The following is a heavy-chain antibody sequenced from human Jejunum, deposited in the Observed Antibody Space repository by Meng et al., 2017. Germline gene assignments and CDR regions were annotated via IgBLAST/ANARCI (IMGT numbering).Heavy chain of an antibody. CDR3: ASDIGILREVHPSNNFDP. J-gene: IGHJ5*02. D-gene: IGHD2/OR15-2a*01. CDR2: IWHDGSRE. V-gene: IGHV3-33*01. CDR1: RFTFLSYG. Sequence: GESLKISCAASRFTFLSYGMHWVRQAPGKGLEWVAVIWHDGSREEYANSVQGRFTITRDNSKSTLFLHMNSLRAEDTAIYYCASDIGILREVHPSNNFDPWGRETLVTVSS.